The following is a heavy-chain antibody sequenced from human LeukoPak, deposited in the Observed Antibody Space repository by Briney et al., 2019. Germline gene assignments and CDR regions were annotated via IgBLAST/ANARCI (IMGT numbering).Heavy chain of an antibody. CDR2: INHSGST. V-gene: IGHV4-34*01. Sequence: PSETLSLTCAVYGGSFSGYYWSWIRQPPGKGLEWIGEINHSGSTNYNPSLKSRVTISVDTSKNQFSLKMSYVTAADTAVYYCARLMTGEVLDWGQGTLVTVSS. J-gene: IGHJ4*02. CDR1: GGSFSGYY. D-gene: IGHD3-9*01. CDR3: ARLMTGEVLD.